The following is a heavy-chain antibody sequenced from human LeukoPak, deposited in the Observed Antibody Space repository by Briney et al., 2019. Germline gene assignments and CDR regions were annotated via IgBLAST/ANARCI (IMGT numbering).Heavy chain of an antibody. CDR1: GVTVGSNY. V-gene: IGHV3-23*01. Sequence: GGSLRLSCAASGVTVGSNYMSWVRQAPGKGLEWVSAISGSGGSTYYADSVKGRFTISRDNSKNTLYLQMNSLRAEDTAVYYCANHGIAVAGPAEYFQHWGQGTLVTVSS. D-gene: IGHD6-19*01. CDR2: ISGSGGST. J-gene: IGHJ1*01. CDR3: ANHGIAVAGPAEYFQH.